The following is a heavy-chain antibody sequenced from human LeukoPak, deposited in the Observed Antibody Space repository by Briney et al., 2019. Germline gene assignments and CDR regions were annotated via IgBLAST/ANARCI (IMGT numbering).Heavy chain of an antibody. V-gene: IGHV3-30*02. D-gene: IGHD4-17*01. J-gene: IGHJ4*02. Sequence: GGSLRLSCGASGFTFSSYGMHWVRQAPGKGLEWVAFIRYDGSKKSHADSVKGRFTISRDNSKNTLHLQMNSLRAEDTAVYYCARESGSVTSEVDFDYWGQGTLVTVSS. CDR3: ARESGSVTSEVDFDY. CDR2: IRYDGSKK. CDR1: GFTFSSYG.